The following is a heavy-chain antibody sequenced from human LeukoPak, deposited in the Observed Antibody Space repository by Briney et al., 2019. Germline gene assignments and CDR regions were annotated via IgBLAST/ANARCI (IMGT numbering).Heavy chain of an antibody. J-gene: IGHJ4*02. D-gene: IGHD3-16*01. CDR1: GFTFTNYA. V-gene: IGHV3-23*01. Sequence: GGSLRLSGAAPGFTFTNYAMTRVRQVPGNRLEWVSSISGSCGSSYHVDSVQGRFTISREHSKNTLYLQMNSLRAEDTAVYYCARLGRYADYWGQGTLVTVSS. CDR3: ARLGRYADY. CDR2: ISGSCGSS.